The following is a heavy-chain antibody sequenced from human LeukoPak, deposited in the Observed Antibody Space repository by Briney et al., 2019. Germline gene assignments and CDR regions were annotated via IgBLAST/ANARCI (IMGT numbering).Heavy chain of an antibody. D-gene: IGHD3-16*01. CDR1: GDSISSARNY. CDR2: IYSSGST. Sequence: PSETLSLTCSVSGDSISSARNYWGWIRQSPGKGLEWLASIYSSGSTHSNPSLKSRVTISADTSKNQFSLKLNSLTTADTAVYYCTRGAGWLIDYWGQGILVTVSS. V-gene: IGHV4-39*07. CDR3: TRGAGWLIDY. J-gene: IGHJ4*02.